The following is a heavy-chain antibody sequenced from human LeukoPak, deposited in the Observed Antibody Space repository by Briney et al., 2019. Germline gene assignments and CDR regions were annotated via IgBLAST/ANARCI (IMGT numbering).Heavy chain of an antibody. Sequence: GGSLRLSCAASGFTFSSFSMNWVRQAPGKGLEWVSYIGRGGSPISYADSVKGRFTISRDDAQNSVYLQMNNLRAEDTAVYYCARGGSGWYLGSLNYYYGMDVWGQGTTVTVSS. J-gene: IGHJ6*02. V-gene: IGHV3-48*04. CDR3: ARGGSGWYLGSLNYYYGMDV. CDR2: IGRGGSPI. D-gene: IGHD6-19*01. CDR1: GFTFSSFS.